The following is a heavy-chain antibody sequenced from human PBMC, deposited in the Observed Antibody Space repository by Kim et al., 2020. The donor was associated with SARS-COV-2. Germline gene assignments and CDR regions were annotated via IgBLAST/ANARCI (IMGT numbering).Heavy chain of an antibody. J-gene: IGHJ1*01. V-gene: IGHV3-21*01. D-gene: IGHD1-26*01. CDR3: ARVSGSSGQYFQH. Sequence: SAASVKGRFTISRDNAKNSLYLQMNSPRAEDTAVYYCARVSGSSGQYFQHWGQGTLVTVSS.